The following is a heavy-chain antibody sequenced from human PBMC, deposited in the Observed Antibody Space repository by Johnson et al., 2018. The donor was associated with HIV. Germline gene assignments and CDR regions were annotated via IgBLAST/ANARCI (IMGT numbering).Heavy chain of an antibody. CDR3: LIRDAFDI. V-gene: IGHV3-66*01. Sequence: VQLVESGGAVVQPGTSLRLSCAASGFTVSSNYMSWVRQAPGKGLEWVSVIYSGGSTYYADSVKGRFTISRDNSKNTLYLQMNSLRAEDTAVYYCLIRDAFDIWGQGTMVTVSS. J-gene: IGHJ3*02. D-gene: IGHD2-8*01. CDR1: GFTVSSNY. CDR2: IYSGGST.